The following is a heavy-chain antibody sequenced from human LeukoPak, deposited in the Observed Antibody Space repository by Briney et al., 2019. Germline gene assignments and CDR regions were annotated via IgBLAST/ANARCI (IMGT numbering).Heavy chain of an antibody. V-gene: IGHV5-51*01. CDR1: GFTFSGSA. J-gene: IGHJ4*02. Sequence: PGGSLRLSCAASGFTFSGSAMHWVRQMPGKGLEWMGIIFPDDSDTRYSPSFQGQVTISADKSSSTAYLQWSSLKATDTAMYYCTIRGDPWNYFDYWGQGTLVTVSS. CDR2: IFPDDSDT. CDR3: TIRGDPWNYFDY. D-gene: IGHD3-10*01.